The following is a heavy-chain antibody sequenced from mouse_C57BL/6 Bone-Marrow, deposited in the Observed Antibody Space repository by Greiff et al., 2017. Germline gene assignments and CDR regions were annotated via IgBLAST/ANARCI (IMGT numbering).Heavy chain of an antibody. D-gene: IGHD2-4*01. Sequence: VQLQQSGPELVKPGASVKISCKASGYTFTDYYMNWVKQSHGKSLEWIGDINPNNGGTSYKQKFKGKATLAVDKSSSTAYMELRSLTSEDSAVYYWARGNDYVAYWGKGTLVTVSA. CDR1: GYTFTDYY. CDR3: ARGNDYVAY. CDR2: INPNNGGT. J-gene: IGHJ3*01. V-gene: IGHV1-26*01.